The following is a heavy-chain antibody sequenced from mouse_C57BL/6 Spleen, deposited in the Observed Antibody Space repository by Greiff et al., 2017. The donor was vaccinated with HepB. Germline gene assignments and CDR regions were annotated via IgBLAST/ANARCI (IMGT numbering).Heavy chain of an antibody. V-gene: IGHV14-2*01. CDR3: ASPVVAHYYAMDY. CDR1: GFNIKDYY. Sequence: VHVKQSGAELVKPGASVKLSCTASGFNIKDYYMHWVKQRTEQGLEWIGRIDPEDGETKYAPKFQGKATITADTSSNTAYLPLSSLTSEDTAVYYCASPVVAHYYAMDYWGQGTSVTVSS. CDR2: IDPEDGET. D-gene: IGHD1-1*01. J-gene: IGHJ4*01.